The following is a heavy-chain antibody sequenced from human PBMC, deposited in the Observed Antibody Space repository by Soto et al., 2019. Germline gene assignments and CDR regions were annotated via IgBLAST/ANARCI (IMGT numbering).Heavy chain of an antibody. Sequence: QVQLVESGGGVVQPGRSLRLSCAASGFSFSKYAMHWVRQAPGKGLEWVAVISYGDGRNKYYADSVKGRFTISRDNSKNTLYVQMNSLRGEDTAVYYCAREGPPGFGCSGANCYSGSMDVWGQGITVTVSS. CDR1: GFSFSKYA. J-gene: IGHJ6*02. V-gene: IGHV3-30*04. D-gene: IGHD2-15*01. CDR3: AREGPPGFGCSGANCYSGSMDV. CDR2: ISYGDGRNK.